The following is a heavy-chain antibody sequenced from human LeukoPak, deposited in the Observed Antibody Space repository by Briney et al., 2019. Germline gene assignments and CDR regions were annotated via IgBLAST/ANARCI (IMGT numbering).Heavy chain of an antibody. J-gene: IGHJ5*02. D-gene: IGHD3-10*01. CDR3: ARAALWFGELSNWFDP. CDR2: IYYSGST. V-gene: IGHV4-59*12. CDR1: GGSISSYH. Sequence: SETLSLTCTVSGGSISSYHWSWIRQPPGKGLEWIGYIYYSGSTNYNPSLKSRVTMSVDTSKNQFSLKLSSVTAADTAVYYCARAALWFGELSNWFDPWGQGTLVTVSS.